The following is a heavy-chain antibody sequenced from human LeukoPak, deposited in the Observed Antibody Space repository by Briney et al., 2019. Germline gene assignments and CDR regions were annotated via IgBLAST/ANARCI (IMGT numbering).Heavy chain of an antibody. Sequence: SETLSLTCTVSGGSISSGDYYWSWIRQPPGKGLEWIGYIYYSGSTYYNPSLKSRVTISVDTSKNQFSLKLRSVTAADTAVYHCASHSGSYSYFQHWGQGTLVTVSS. CDR3: ASHSGSYSYFQH. V-gene: IGHV4-30-4*08. J-gene: IGHJ1*01. D-gene: IGHD1-26*01. CDR1: GGSISSGDYY. CDR2: IYYSGST.